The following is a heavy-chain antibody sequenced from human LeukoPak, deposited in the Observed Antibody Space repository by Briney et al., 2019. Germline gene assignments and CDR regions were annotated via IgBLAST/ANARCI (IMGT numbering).Heavy chain of an antibody. CDR3: ARDRAVAGIRDFDY. V-gene: IGHV3-23*01. CDR1: GFTFSSYA. CDR2: ISGSGGST. Sequence: GGSLRLSCAASGFTFSSYAMSWVRQAPGKGLEWVSAISGSGGSTYYADSVKGRFTISRDNSKNTLYLQMNSLRAEDTAVYYCARDRAVAGIRDFDYWGQGTLVTVSS. J-gene: IGHJ4*02. D-gene: IGHD6-19*01.